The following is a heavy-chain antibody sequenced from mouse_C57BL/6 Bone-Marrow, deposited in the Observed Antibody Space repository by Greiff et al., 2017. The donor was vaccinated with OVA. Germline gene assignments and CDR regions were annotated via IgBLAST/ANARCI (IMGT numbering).Heavy chain of an antibody. CDR3: ARSRYYGSSYEAMDY. CDR1: GYSITSDY. D-gene: IGHD1-1*01. V-gene: IGHV3-8*01. CDR2: ISYSGST. J-gene: IGHJ4*01. Sequence: EVKLQESGPGLAKPSQTLSLTCSVPGYSITSDYWNWIRKFPGNKLEYMGYISYSGSTYYNPSLKSRISITRDTSKNQYYLQLNSVTTEDTATYYCARSRYYGSSYEAMDYWGQGTSVTVSS.